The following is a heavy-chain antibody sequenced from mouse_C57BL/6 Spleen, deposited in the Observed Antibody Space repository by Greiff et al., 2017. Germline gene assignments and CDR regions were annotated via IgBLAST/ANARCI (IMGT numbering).Heavy chain of an antibody. CDR2: IDPETGGT. CDR3: TASWDENAMDY. V-gene: IGHV1-15*01. J-gene: IGHJ4*01. Sequence: QVQLQQSGAELVRPGASVTLSCKASGYTFTDYEMHWVKQTPVHGLELIGAIDPETGGTAYNQKFKGKAILTADKSSSTAYMELRSLTSEDSAVYYCTASWDENAMDYWGQGTSVTVSS. CDR1: GYTFTDYE. D-gene: IGHD4-1*01.